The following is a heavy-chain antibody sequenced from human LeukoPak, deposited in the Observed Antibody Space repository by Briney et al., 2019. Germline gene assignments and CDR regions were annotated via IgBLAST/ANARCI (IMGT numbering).Heavy chain of an antibody. Sequence: GGSLRLSCAASGFTFSSYAMHWVRQAPGKGLEWVAVISYDGSNKYYADSVKGRFTISRDNSKNTLYLQMNSLRAEDTALYYCARDFHINKWCNWFGPWGQGTLVTVSS. CDR2: ISYDGSNK. V-gene: IGHV3-30-3*01. CDR3: ARDFHINKWCNWFGP. J-gene: IGHJ5*02. CDR1: GFTFSSYA. D-gene: IGHD2-15*01.